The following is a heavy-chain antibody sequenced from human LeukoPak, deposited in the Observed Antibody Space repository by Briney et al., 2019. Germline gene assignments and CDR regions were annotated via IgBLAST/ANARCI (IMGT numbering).Heavy chain of an antibody. CDR2: ISSSSSYI. D-gene: IGHD5-12*01. V-gene: IGHV3-21*01. J-gene: IGHJ6*02. CDR3: ARARYSGYDSYYYYYGMDV. CDR1: GFTFSSYS. Sequence: PGGSLRLSCAASGFTFSSYSMNWVRQAPGKGLEWVSSISSSSSYIYYADSVKGRFTISRDNAKNSLYLQMNSLRAEDTAVYYCARARYSGYDSYYYYYGMDVWGQGTTVTVSS.